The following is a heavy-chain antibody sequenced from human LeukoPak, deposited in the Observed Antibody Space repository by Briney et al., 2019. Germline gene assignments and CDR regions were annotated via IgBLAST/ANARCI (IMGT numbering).Heavy chain of an antibody. CDR2: ISSSSSYI. D-gene: IGHD2-2*01. CDR1: GFTFSSYS. J-gene: IGHJ6*02. Sequence: PGGSLRLSCAASGFTFSSYSMNWVRQAPGKGLEWVSSISSSSSYIYYADSVKGRFTISRDNAKNSLYLQMNSLRAEDTAVYYCASFTVVPAAILYYGMDVWGQGTTVTVSS. CDR3: ASFTVVPAAILYYGMDV. V-gene: IGHV3-21*01.